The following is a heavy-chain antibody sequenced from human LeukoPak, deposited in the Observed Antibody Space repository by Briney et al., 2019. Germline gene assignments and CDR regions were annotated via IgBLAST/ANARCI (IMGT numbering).Heavy chain of an antibody. Sequence: SVKVSCKASGGSFNSYAISWVRQAPGQGLEWMGGTIPIFGTANYAQKFQGRVTITADKSTNTAYMELSSLRSEDTAVYYCARSQPLAYFDLWGRGTLVTVSS. CDR2: TIPIFGTA. CDR3: ARSQPLAYFDL. V-gene: IGHV1-69*06. CDR1: GGSFNSYA. J-gene: IGHJ2*01.